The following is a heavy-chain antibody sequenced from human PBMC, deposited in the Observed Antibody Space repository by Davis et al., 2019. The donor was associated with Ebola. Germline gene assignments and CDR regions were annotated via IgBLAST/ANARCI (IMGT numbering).Heavy chain of an antibody. CDR2: IIPIFGTA. V-gene: IGHV1-69*13. CDR3: ARVPPTSYYGLDV. CDR1: GYTFTSYY. Sequence: SVKVSCKASGYTFTSYYMHWVRQAPGQGLEWMGGIIPIFGTANYAQKFQGRVTITADESTSTAYMELSSLRSEDTAVYYCARVPPTSYYGLDVWGQGTTVTVSS. J-gene: IGHJ6*02.